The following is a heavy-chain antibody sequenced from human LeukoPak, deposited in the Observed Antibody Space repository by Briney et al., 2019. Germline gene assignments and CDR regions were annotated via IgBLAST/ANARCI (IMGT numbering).Heavy chain of an antibody. Sequence: ASVKVSCKASGYTFTSYDINWVRQATGQGLEWMGWMNPNSGNTGYAQKFQGRVTITRDMSTRTAYMELSSLRSEDTAVYYCAASSGRYYYYYYMDVWGKGTTVTVSS. D-gene: IGHD5-12*01. CDR1: GYTFTSYD. J-gene: IGHJ6*03. V-gene: IGHV1-8*03. CDR2: MNPNSGNT. CDR3: AASSGRYYYYYYMDV.